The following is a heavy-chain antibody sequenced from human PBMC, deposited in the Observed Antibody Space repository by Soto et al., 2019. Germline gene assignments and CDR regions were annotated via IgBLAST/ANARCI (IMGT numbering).Heavy chain of an antibody. CDR2: IYNGGST. Sequence: QVQLQESGPGLVEPSQTLSLTCIVSGDSINTVHYSWSWIRQSPDKGLEWIGHIYNGGSTYTIPSLKSRVTISLDTSENQLSLKLNSVTAADTAVYYCTSGPSGDKIGYWGQGALVSVSS. CDR1: GDSINTVHYS. CDR3: TSGPSGDKIGY. D-gene: IGHD7-27*01. V-gene: IGHV4-30-4*01. J-gene: IGHJ4*02.